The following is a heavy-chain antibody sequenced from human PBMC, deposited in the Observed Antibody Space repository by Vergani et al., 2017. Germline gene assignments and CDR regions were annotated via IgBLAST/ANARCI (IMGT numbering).Heavy chain of an antibody. J-gene: IGHJ6*02. CDR2: INAGNGNT. D-gene: IGHD3-10*01. V-gene: IGHV1-3*01. CDR3: AREPLEVLWFGELAYGMDV. Sequence: QVQLVQSGAEVKKPGASVKVSCKASGYTFTSYAMHWVRQAPGQRLEWMGWINAGNGNTKYSQKFQGRVTITRDTSASTAYMELSSLRSEDTAVYYCAREPLEVLWFGELAYGMDVWGQGTTVTVSS. CDR1: GYTFTSYA.